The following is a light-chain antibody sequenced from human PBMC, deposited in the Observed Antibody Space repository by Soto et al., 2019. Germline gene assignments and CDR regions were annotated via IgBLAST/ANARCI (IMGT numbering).Light chain of an antibody. Sequence: EIVLTQSPGTLSLSPGERATLSFRASQSVSSSYLAWYQQKPGQAPRLLIYGASNRATGIPDRFSGSGSGTDFTLTISRLEPEDFAVYYCQRYASSTITFGQGTRLEIK. J-gene: IGKJ5*01. CDR1: QSVSSSY. V-gene: IGKV3-20*01. CDR3: QRYASSTIT. CDR2: GAS.